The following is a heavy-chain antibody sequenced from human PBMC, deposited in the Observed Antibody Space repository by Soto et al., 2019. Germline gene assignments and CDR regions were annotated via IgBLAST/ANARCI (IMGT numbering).Heavy chain of an antibody. CDR1: GFTFSSYA. CDR3: AKIGGVVADYYYYGMDV. CDR2: ISGSGGST. V-gene: IGHV3-23*01. D-gene: IGHD2-15*01. J-gene: IGHJ6*02. Sequence: PGGSLRLSCAASGFTFSSYAMSWVRQAPGKGLEWVSAISGSGGSTYYADSVKGRFTISRDNSKNTLYLQMNSLRAEDTAVYYCAKIGGVVADYYYYGMDVWGQGTTVTVSS.